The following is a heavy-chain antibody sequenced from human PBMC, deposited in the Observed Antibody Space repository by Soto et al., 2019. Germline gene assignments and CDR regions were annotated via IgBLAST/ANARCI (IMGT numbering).Heavy chain of an antibody. D-gene: IGHD3-3*01. V-gene: IGHV6-1*01. CDR1: GDSVSSNSAA. Sequence: SQTLSLTCAISGDSVSSNSAAWNWIRQSPSRGLEWLGRTYYRSKWYNDYAVSVKSRITINPDTSKNQFSLQLNSVTPEDTAVYYCARVYYDFWSGPPTAYYYYYMDVWGKGTTVTVSS. J-gene: IGHJ6*03. CDR2: TYYRSKWYN. CDR3: ARVYYDFWSGPPTAYYYYYMDV.